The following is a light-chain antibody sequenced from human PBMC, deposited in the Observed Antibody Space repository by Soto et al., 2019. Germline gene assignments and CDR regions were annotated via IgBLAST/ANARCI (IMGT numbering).Light chain of an antibody. CDR1: QSFLYSSNNKNY. CDR2: WAS. V-gene: IGKV4-1*01. Sequence: DIVMTQSPDSLAVSLGERATINCKSSQSFLYSSNNKNYLAWYXQKPGQHPKLLIYWASTRESGVPDRFSGSGSGADFTLTISSLQAEDVPVYYCQQYYSSHTFGQGTRLEIK. J-gene: IGKJ5*01. CDR3: QQYYSSHT.